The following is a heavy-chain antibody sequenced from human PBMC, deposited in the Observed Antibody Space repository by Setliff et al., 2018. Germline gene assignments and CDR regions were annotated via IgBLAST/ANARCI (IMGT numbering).Heavy chain of an antibody. CDR3: ARGRNIAARLLDS. Sequence: SETLSLTCAVSGVSVNSLTWWSWVRQTPGKGLEWTGFIYHDGNPKFNPSVNYNPSLKSRVTISIDTSKDQFSLKLISMTAADTAVYYCARGRNIAARLLDSWGQGTLVTVSS. J-gene: IGHJ4*02. CDR1: GVSVNSLTW. V-gene: IGHV4-28*03. D-gene: IGHD6-6*01. CDR2: IYHDGNP.